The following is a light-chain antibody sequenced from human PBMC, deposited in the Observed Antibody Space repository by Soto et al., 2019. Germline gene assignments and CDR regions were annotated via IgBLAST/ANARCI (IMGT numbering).Light chain of an antibody. V-gene: IGKV3-20*01. CDR3: QWSGGSVS. J-gene: IGKJ4*01. CDR2: GVS. Sequence: EVVLTQSPATLSVSPGEGVTLSCRASQPVSSNFLAWYQQKPGQAPRLLIYGVSSRASGIPDRFSGSGSGTDFTLTINRLEPEDFAVYYCQWSGGSVSFGGGTKVDIK. CDR1: QPVSSNF.